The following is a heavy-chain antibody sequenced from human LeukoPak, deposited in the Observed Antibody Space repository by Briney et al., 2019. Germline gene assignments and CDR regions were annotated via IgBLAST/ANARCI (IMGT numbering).Heavy chain of an antibody. J-gene: IGHJ4*02. CDR3: ARDSGGVYSSSSYPLFDY. Sequence: SETLSLTCSVSGGSSSSGSYYWSWIRQPAGKGLEWIGRIYTSGSTNYNPSLQSRVTISLATSKNLFSLKLSSVTAADTAVYYCARDSGGVYSSSSYPLFDYWGQGILVTVSS. D-gene: IGHD6-13*01. CDR1: GGSSSSGSYY. CDR2: IYTSGST. V-gene: IGHV4-61*02.